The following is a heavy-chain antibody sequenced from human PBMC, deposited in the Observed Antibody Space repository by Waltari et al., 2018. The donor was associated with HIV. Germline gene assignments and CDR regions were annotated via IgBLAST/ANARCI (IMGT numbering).Heavy chain of an antibody. V-gene: IGHV3-30*02. CDR2: TPYDGRDE. CDR1: GFNFSSFG. CDR3: ATDFKARGLEPSFLDS. Sequence: VRLVESGGGVIQPGGSLSLSCAASGFNFSSFGLHWVRQVPGKGLDGVGFTPYDGRDEDCGESVKGRFTISKDNSRSFLTLQMNSLRPEDTAIYFCATDFKARGLEPSFLDSWGQGTLVTVSS. D-gene: IGHD3-9*01. J-gene: IGHJ1*01.